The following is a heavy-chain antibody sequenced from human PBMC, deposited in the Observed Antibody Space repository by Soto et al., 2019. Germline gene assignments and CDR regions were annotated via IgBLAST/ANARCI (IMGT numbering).Heavy chain of an antibody. D-gene: IGHD3-3*01. Sequence: SETLSLTCAVYGGSVNGYYWNWIRQPPGKGLEWIGEINHTGGTHYNPSLKSRVTMPVDTSKNQFSLRLSSVTAADTAIYYCATRITVFGLLIPPFDPWGQGTQVTVSS. CDR2: INHTGGT. V-gene: IGHV4-34*01. CDR1: GGSVNGYY. CDR3: ATRITVFGLLIPPFDP. J-gene: IGHJ5*02.